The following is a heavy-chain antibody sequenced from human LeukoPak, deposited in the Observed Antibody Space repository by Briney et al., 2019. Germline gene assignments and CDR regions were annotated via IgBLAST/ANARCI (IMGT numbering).Heavy chain of an antibody. J-gene: IGHJ4*02. Sequence: PGGSLRLSCAASGFTFSSYAMSWVRQAPGKGLEWVSAISGSGGSTYYADSVKGQFTISRDNSKNTLYLQMNSLRAEDTAVYYCAAQQWLVSTVDYWGQGTLVTVSS. V-gene: IGHV3-23*01. CDR1: GFTFSSYA. CDR2: ISGSGGST. D-gene: IGHD6-19*01. CDR3: AAQQWLVSTVDY.